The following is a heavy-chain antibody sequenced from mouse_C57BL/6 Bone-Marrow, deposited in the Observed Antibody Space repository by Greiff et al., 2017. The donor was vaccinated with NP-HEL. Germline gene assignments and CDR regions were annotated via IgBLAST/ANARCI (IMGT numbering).Heavy chain of an antibody. Sequence: QVQLKESGAELARPGASVKLSCKASGYTFTSYGISWVKQRTGQGLEWIGEIYPRSGNTYYNEKFKGKATLTADKSSSTAYMELRSLTSEDSAVYFCARSRIYYDYLWYFDVWGTGTTVTVSS. V-gene: IGHV1-81*01. CDR3: ARSRIYYDYLWYFDV. J-gene: IGHJ1*03. CDR1: GYTFTSYG. CDR2: IYPRSGNT. D-gene: IGHD2-4*01.